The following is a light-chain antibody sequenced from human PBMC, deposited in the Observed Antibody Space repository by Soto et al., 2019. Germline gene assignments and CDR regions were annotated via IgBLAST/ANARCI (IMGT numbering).Light chain of an antibody. CDR3: SSYAGTSTPVT. V-gene: IGLV2-23*01. CDR2: ESS. CDR1: SSDVGTYNL. J-gene: IGLJ2*01. Sequence: QSALTQPASVSGSPGQSINISCTGTSSDVGTYNLVTWYQHHPGKAPKLMIYESSKRPSGVSHRFSGSKSGNTASLTISGLQAEDEADYYCSSYAGTSTPVTFGGGTKLTVL.